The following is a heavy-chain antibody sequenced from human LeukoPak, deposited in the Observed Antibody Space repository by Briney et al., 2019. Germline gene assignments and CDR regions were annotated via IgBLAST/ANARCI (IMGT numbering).Heavy chain of an antibody. CDR2: INPNSGGT. CDR1: GYTFTSYY. V-gene: IGHV1-2*02. CDR3: ARDLRMGYCSGGSCYPGAY. J-gene: IGHJ4*02. Sequence: ASVKVSCKASGYTFTSYYMHWVRRAPGQGLEWMGWINPNSGGTNYAQKFQGRVTMTRDTSISTAYMELSRLRSDDTAVYYCARDLRMGYCSGGSCYPGAYWGQGTLVTVSS. D-gene: IGHD2-15*01.